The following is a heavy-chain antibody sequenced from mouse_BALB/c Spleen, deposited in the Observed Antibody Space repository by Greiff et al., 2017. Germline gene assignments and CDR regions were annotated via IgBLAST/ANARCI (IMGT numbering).Heavy chain of an antibody. D-gene: IGHD1-1*01. Sequence: VQLQQSGAELVKPGASVKLSCTASGFNIKDTYMHWVKQRPEQGLEWIGRIDPANGNTKYDPKFQGKATITADTSSNTAYLQLSSLTSEDTAVYYCARLTTVVDYAMDDWGQGTSVTVSS. J-gene: IGHJ4*01. V-gene: IGHV14-3*02. CDR3: ARLTTVVDYAMDD. CDR2: IDPANGNT. CDR1: GFNIKDTY.